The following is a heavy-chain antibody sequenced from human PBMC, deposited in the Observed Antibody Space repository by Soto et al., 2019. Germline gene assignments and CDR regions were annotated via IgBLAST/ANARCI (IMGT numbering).Heavy chain of an antibody. V-gene: IGHV4-39*01. CDR1: GGSISSSSRY. Sequence: SETLSLTCAVSGGSISSSSRYLGWIRQPPGKGLEWIGTIYYSGSTYYNPSLKGRVSISVDTSKNQFSLTVSSVTAADTAVYYCASDLFDSWGQGTLVTVSS. CDR2: IYYSGST. CDR3: ASDLFDS. J-gene: IGHJ4*02.